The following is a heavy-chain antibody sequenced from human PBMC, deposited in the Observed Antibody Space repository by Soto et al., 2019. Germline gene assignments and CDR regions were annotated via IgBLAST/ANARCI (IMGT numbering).Heavy chain of an antibody. CDR2: VSAYNGNT. Sequence: QVLLVQSGAEVKKPGASVKVSCKTSGYTFSDYGISWVRQAPGQGLQWMGWVSAYNGNTNYAPNLQGRVTMSTDTSTSTAYMELRSLRSDDTAVDYCARDDHGSYHALTGTYVRSDCYYYYGMDVGGQGTTVTVSS. V-gene: IGHV1-18*01. J-gene: IGHJ6*02. D-gene: IGHD3-9*01. CDR3: ARDDHGSYHALTGTYVRSDCYYYYGMDV. CDR1: GYTFSDYG.